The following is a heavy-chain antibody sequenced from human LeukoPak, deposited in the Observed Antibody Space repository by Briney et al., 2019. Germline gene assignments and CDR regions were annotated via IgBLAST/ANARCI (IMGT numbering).Heavy chain of an antibody. CDR1: GFTFSSYW. CDR3: ARDLLVGGSGYHY. CDR2: IKQDGSEK. V-gene: IGHV3-7*01. Sequence: GGSLSLSCAASGFTFSSYWMSWVRQAPGKGLEWVANIKQDGSEKYYVDSVKGRFTISRDNAKNSLYLQMNSLRAEDTAVYYCARDLLVGGSGYHYWGQGTLVTVSS. J-gene: IGHJ4*02. D-gene: IGHD3-22*01.